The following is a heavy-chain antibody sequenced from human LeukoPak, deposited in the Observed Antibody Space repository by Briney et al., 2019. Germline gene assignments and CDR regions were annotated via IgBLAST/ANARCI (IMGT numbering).Heavy chain of an antibody. CDR1: GYSFTNYW. J-gene: IGHJ6*02. CDR2: IYHGDSDT. V-gene: IGHV5-51*01. Sequence: GESLKISCKGSGYSFTNYWIGWVRQMPGKGPEWMGIIYHGDSDTRYSTSFQGQVTISADKSISTAYLQWSSLKASDTAIYYCARSVKGYCSGGNCYSGMDVWGQGTTVTVSS. CDR3: ARSVKGYCSGGNCYSGMDV. D-gene: IGHD2-15*01.